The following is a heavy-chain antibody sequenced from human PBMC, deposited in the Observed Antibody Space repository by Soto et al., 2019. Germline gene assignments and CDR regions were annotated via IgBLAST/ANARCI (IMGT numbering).Heavy chain of an antibody. Sequence: SETLSLTCTVSGGSISSYYWSWIRQPPGKGLEWIGYIYYSGSTNYNPSLKSRVTISVDTSKNQFSLKLSSVTAADTAGYYCARLDERDPNYFDYWGQGTLVTVSS. CDR2: IYYSGST. CDR1: GGSISSYY. CDR3: ARLDERDPNYFDY. J-gene: IGHJ4*02. V-gene: IGHV4-59*08.